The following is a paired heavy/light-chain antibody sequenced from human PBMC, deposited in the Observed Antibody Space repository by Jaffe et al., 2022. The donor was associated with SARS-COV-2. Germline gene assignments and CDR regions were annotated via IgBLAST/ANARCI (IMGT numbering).Light chain of an antibody. V-gene: IGKV2-28*01. CDR2: LRS. CDR1: QSLLHSNGYSY. J-gene: IGKJ1*01. Sequence: DIVMTQSPLSLPVTPGEPASISCRSSQSLLHSNGYSYLDWYLQKPGQSPQLLIYLRSNRASGVPDRFSGSGSGTDFTLKISRVEPEDVGVYYCVQVLQTPWTFGQGTKVEIK. CDR3: VQVLQTPWT.
Heavy chain of an antibody. V-gene: IGHV1-3*04. CDR1: GYTFTTYA. Sequence: QVHLVQSGAEVKKPGASVKVSCDVSGYTFTTYAIHWVRQAPGQGLEWMGLINTDNGDTKYSQKFQGRVTITRDTSASTAYMDLSSLTSEDTAMFYCARAGGAAAGKGFYYDFWGQGTLVTVSS. CDR2: INTDNGDT. CDR3: ARAGGAAAGKGFYYDF. J-gene: IGHJ4*02. D-gene: IGHD6-13*01.